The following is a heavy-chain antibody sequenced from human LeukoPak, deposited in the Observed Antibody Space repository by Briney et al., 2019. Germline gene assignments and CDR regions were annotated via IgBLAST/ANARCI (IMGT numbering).Heavy chain of an antibody. D-gene: IGHD4-17*01. Sequence: GGSLRLSCAASGFTFSSYGMHWVRQAPGRGLEWVAFIRYDGSNKYYADSVKGRFTISRDNSKNTLYLQMNSLRAEDTAVYYCAKDWDGDYAVDYWGQGTLVTVSS. CDR2: IRYDGSNK. CDR3: AKDWDGDYAVDY. CDR1: GFTFSSYG. J-gene: IGHJ4*02. V-gene: IGHV3-30*02.